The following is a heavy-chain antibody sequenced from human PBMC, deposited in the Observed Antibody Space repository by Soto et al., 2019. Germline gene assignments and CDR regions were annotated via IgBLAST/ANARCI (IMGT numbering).Heavy chain of an antibody. J-gene: IGHJ5*02. CDR3: ARGYESGYTFGHDL. V-gene: IGHV4-4*07. CDR1: GDSISSTY. D-gene: IGHD3-3*01. Sequence: PSETLSLTCTVSGDSISSTYWSWVRQPAGRGLEWIGRIYSSGSNNYNPSLEGRVTMSVDTSKNQFSLTLRSVTAADMAVYFCARGYESGYTFGHDLWGQGTLVTVSS. CDR2: IYSSGSN.